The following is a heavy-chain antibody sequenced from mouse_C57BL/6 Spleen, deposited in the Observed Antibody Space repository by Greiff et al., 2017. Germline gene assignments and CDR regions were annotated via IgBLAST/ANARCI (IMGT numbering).Heavy chain of an antibody. Sequence: EVKLVESGPELVKPGASVKMSCKASGYTFTDYNMHWVKQSHGKSLEWIGYINPNNGGTSYNQKFKGKATLTVTKSSSTAYMELRSLTSEESAVYYCAKHYGSSTFDYWGQGTTLTVSS. CDR1: GYTFTDYN. D-gene: IGHD1-1*01. CDR2: INPNNGGT. CDR3: AKHYGSSTFDY. V-gene: IGHV1-22*01. J-gene: IGHJ2*01.